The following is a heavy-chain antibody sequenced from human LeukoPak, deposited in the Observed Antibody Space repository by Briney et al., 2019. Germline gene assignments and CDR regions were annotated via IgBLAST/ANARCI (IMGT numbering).Heavy chain of an antibody. CDR2: IHSSGST. J-gene: IGHJ4*02. V-gene: IGHV4-39*01. CDR3: AKHEGSYYDKSGYTFDF. D-gene: IGHD3-22*01. Sequence: SETLSLTCTVSIVSVNSGVYYWGWVRQPPGKGLEWIGSIHSSGSTYYNPVLKSRVTISIDTSKNQFSLKLSSVTAADRAVYYCAKHEGSYYDKSGYTFDFWGQGTLVTVSS. CDR1: IVSVNSGVYY.